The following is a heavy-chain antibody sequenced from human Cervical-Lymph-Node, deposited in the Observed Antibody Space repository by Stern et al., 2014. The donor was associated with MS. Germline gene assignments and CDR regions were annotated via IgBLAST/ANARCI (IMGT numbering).Heavy chain of an antibody. Sequence: EMQLLESGGTLVQPGGSLRLSCGASGFTFSGYAIRWVRQAPWKGLEWVSVISGSDGSTYYADSVKGRFTISRDNSKNTLFLQMNSLRAEDTAVYYCAKVYGSGPFDYWGQGTLVTVSS. CDR2: ISGSDGST. CDR3: AKVYGSGPFDY. V-gene: IGHV3-23*01. CDR1: GFTFSGYA. D-gene: IGHD6-19*01. J-gene: IGHJ4*02.